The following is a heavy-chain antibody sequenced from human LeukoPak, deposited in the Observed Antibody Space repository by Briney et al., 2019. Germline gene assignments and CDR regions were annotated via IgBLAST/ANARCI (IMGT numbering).Heavy chain of an antibody. CDR3: ARKQAIGPARLDH. D-gene: IGHD2-21*01. V-gene: IGHV3-23*01. CDR1: GVTFSSYA. J-gene: IGHJ4*02. Sequence: GGSLRLSCAPSGVTFSSYAMSWVRQAPGKGLEWVSTICDSGGSTYYPDSVKGRFTISRDSSKNTLYLQMNSLSAEDAAVYYCARKQAIGPARLDHWGQGTLVTVSS. CDR2: ICDSGGST.